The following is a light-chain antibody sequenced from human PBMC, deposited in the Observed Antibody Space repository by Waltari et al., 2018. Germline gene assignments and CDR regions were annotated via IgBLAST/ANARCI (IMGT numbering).Light chain of an antibody. Sequence: EILLTQSPATLSSSPGERATLSCRASQSVSNYLAWYQQTPGQAPRLLISEASNRATGIPARFSGSGSGTDFTLTISSLEPEDFAVYYCQHRRNWQGTFGPGTKVDI. CDR3: QHRRNWQGT. V-gene: IGKV3-11*01. CDR2: EAS. CDR1: QSVSNY. J-gene: IGKJ3*01.